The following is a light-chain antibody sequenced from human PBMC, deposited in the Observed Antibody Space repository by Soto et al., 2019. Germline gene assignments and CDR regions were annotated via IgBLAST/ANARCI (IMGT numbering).Light chain of an antibody. CDR1: ESIDNW. CDR3: QQSYDTPRT. J-gene: IGKJ1*01. CDR2: TVS. V-gene: IGKV1-39*01. Sequence: DIQMTQSPSTLSASVGDTVTITCRASESIDNWLAWYQQKPGKAPKLLLHTVSRLQSGVPSRFSGSGSGTNFRLTISRLQPEDFATYYCQQSYDTPRTFGQGTKVDIK.